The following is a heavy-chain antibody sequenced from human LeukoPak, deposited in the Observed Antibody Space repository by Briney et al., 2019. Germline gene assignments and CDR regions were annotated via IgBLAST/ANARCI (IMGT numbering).Heavy chain of an antibody. CDR2: FDPEDGET. V-gene: IGHV1-24*01. CDR1: GYTLTELS. J-gene: IGHJ6*03. Sequence: ASVKVSCKVSGYTLTELSMHWVRQAPGKGLEWMGGFDPEDGETIYAQKFQGRVTMTEDTSTDTAYMELSSLRSEDTAVYYCAAIVRYYYYMDVWGKGTTVTISS. D-gene: IGHD2/OR15-2a*01. CDR3: AAIVRYYYYMDV.